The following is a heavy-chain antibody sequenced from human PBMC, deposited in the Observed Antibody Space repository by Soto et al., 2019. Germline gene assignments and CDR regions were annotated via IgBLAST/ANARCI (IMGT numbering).Heavy chain of an antibody. CDR1: GFSLSTSGMC. Sequence: SGPTLVNPTQTLTLTCTFSGFSLSTSGMCVSWIRQPPGKALEWLARIDWDDDKYYSTSLKTRLTISKDTSKNQVVLTMTNMDPVDTATYYCARTTGRVAVPAAMIYGMDVWGQGTTVTVSS. CDR3: ARTTGRVAVPAAMIYGMDV. D-gene: IGHD2-2*01. CDR2: IDWDDDK. V-gene: IGHV2-70*11. J-gene: IGHJ6*02.